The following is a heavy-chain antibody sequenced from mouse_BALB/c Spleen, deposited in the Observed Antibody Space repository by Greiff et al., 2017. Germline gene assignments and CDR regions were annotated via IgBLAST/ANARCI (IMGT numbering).Heavy chain of an antibody. D-gene: IGHD2-1*01. CDR2: IYPGDGDT. CDR1: GYTFTSYW. V-gene: IGHV1-87*01. J-gene: IGHJ2*01. Sequence: VKLQESGAELARPGASVKLSCKASGYTFTSYWMQWVKQRPGQGLEWIGAIYPGDGDTRYTQKFKGKATLTADKSSSTAYMQLSSLASEDSAVYYCARSGGYGNGYWGQGTTLTVSS. CDR3: ARSGGYGNGY.